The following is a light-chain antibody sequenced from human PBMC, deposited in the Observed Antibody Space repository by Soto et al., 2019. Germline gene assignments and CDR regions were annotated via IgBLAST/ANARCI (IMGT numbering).Light chain of an antibody. Sequence: EIVLTQSPGTLSLSPGERATLSCWASQTVSSNYLAWYQQKPGHAPRLLIYGASRRAAGIPDRFSGSGSGTDFTLTISRLEPEDFALYFCHHYGDSPYTFGQGTKLEI. CDR1: QTVSSNY. CDR2: GAS. CDR3: HHYGDSPYT. V-gene: IGKV3-20*01. J-gene: IGKJ2*01.